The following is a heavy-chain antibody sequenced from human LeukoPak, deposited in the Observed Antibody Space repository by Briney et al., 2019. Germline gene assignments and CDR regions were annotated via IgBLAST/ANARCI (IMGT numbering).Heavy chain of an antibody. CDR1: GGSISPYY. CDR2: IYYSGST. CDR3: ARHGGGGESYPRVFDY. Sequence: SETLSLTCTVSGGSISPYYWSWIRQPPGKGLEWIGYIYYSGSTNYNPSLKSRVTISVDTSKNQFSLKLSSVTAAGTAVYYCARHGGGGESYPRVFDYWGRGTLVTVSS. J-gene: IGHJ4*02. D-gene: IGHD1-26*01. V-gene: IGHV4-59*08.